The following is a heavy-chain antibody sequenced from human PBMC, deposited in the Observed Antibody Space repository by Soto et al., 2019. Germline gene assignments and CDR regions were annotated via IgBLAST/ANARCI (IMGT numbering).Heavy chain of an antibody. V-gene: IGHV4-4*02. J-gene: IGHJ5*02. D-gene: IGHD1-20*01. CDR3: ARGHNWRLDL. Sequence: QVQLQESGPGLVKPSGTLSLTCAVSGDSITSSAWWSCVRQPPGKGLEWIGEIHLGGTTNYNPSLXRRVTISVDKSKNQFSLILNSVPAADTAIYYCARGHNWRLDLWGQGTLVTVSS. CDR1: GDSITSSAW. CDR2: IHLGGTT.